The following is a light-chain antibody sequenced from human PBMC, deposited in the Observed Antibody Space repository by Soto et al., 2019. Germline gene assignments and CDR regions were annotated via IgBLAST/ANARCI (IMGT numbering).Light chain of an antibody. Sequence: QSVLTQPPSASGTPGQRVTISCSGSSSNIGINAVNWYQQLPGTAPKLVIYDNNQRPSGVPDRFSGSKSGISASLAISGLQSEDEADYSCAAWDDSLNGLVFGTGTNLTV. CDR1: SSNIGINA. V-gene: IGLV1-44*01. CDR3: AAWDDSLNGLV. J-gene: IGLJ1*01. CDR2: DNN.